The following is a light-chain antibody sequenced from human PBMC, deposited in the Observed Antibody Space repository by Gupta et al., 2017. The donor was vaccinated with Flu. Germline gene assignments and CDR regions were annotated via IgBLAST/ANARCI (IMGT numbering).Light chain of an antibody. CDR2: WAS. CDR1: QSVLYSSNNKNY. V-gene: IGKV4-1*01. J-gene: IGKJ4*01. Sequence: DIVMTQSPVYLAVSLSERATINCKSSQSVLYSSNNKNYLAWYQQKPGQSPKLLIHWASTRESGVPDRFSGSGSGTDFTLAISSLQAEDVAVYYCLQYYSTPLTFGGGTKVEIK. CDR3: LQYYSTPLT.